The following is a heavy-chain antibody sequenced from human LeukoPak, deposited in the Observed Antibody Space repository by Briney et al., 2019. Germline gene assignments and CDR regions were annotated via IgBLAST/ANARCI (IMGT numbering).Heavy chain of an antibody. Sequence: ETLSLTXAVYGGSFSGYYWTWIRQPPGKGLEWIGEINHGGSTNYNPSLKSRVTISVDTSKNQFSLNLNSVTAADTAVYYCARGQYYYGSATDFWGQGTLVTVSS. V-gene: IGHV4-34*01. D-gene: IGHD3-10*01. CDR3: ARGQYYYGSATDF. CDR2: INHGGST. CDR1: GGSFSGYY. J-gene: IGHJ4*02.